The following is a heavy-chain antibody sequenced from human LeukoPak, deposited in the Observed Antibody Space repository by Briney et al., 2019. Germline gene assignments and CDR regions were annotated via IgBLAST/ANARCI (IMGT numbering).Heavy chain of an antibody. CDR3: ARGPGYLGLQSYFDY. CDR1: GGTFSTYA. D-gene: IGHD5-18*01. Sequence: VASVKLSCKGSGGTFSTYAFSWVRQAPGPGLEWMGGIIPIFRAANYAQNFQGRVTLTADESTSTAYMELSSLRSDDTAVYYCARGPGYLGLQSYFDYWGQGTLVTVSS. J-gene: IGHJ4*02. CDR2: IIPIFRAA. V-gene: IGHV1-69*01.